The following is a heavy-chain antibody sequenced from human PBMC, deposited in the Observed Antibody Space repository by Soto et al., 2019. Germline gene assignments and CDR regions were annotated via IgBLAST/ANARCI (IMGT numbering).Heavy chain of an antibody. J-gene: IGHJ3*01. V-gene: IGHV5-51*01. D-gene: IGHD3-10*01. CDR2: IYPGDSDT. CDR1: GYSFAGYW. Sequence: VESLMISCKGSGYSFAGYWIGWVRQMPGKGLDWMGGIYPGDSDTRYSPSFHGQVTISADMSISTAYLQWSSLKASDTAMYFCPSLPGVRGVFDGFNVWGQGTMVTVSS. CDR3: PSLPGVRGVFDGFNV.